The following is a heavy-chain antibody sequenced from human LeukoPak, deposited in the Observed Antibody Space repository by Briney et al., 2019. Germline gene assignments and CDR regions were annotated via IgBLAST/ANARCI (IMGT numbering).Heavy chain of an antibody. CDR2: IYHSGST. V-gene: IGHV4-30-2*01. D-gene: IGHD5-24*01. J-gene: IGHJ4*02. Sequence: SQTLSLTCAVSGGSISSGGYSWRWIRQPPGKGLEWIGYIYHSGSTYYNPSLKSRVTISVDRSKNQFSLKLSSVTAADTAVYYCAGVSRDGYNSPGDYWGQGTLVTVSS. CDR3: AGVSRDGYNSPGDY. CDR1: GGSISSGGYS.